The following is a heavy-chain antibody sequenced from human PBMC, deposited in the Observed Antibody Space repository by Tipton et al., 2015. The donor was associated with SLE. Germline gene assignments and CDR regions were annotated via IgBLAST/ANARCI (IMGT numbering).Heavy chain of an antibody. CDR2: ISYDGSNK. V-gene: IGHV3-30-3*01. J-gene: IGHJ4*02. CDR1: GFTFSSYE. Sequence: SLRLSCAASGFTFSSYEMNWVRQAPGKGLEWVAVISYDGSNKYYADSVKGRFTISRDNSKNTLYLQMNSLRAGDTAVYYCARDLRSDYWGQGTLVTVSS. CDR3: ARDLRSDY. D-gene: IGHD3-16*01.